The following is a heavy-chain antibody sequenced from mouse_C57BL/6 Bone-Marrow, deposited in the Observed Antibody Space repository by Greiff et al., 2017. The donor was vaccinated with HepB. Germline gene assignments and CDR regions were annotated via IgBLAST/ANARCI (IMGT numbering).Heavy chain of an antibody. D-gene: IGHD1-1*01. CDR2: IDPETGGT. Sequence: VQLQQSGAELVRPGASVTLSCKASGYTFTDYEMHWVKQTPVHGLEWIGAIDPETGGTAYNKKFKSKAILTADKSSSTAYMRLRSLTSEDSAVYYCSPFTTVVATPYWGQGTLVTVSA. CDR1: GYTFTDYE. V-gene: IGHV1-15*01. J-gene: IGHJ3*01. CDR3: SPFTTVVATPY.